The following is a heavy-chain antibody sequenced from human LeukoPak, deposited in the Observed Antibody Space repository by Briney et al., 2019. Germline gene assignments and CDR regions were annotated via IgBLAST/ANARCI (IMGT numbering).Heavy chain of an antibody. CDR1: GFTFSSYG. CDR2: ISYDGSNK. D-gene: IGHD5-18*01. J-gene: IGHJ6*02. V-gene: IGHV3-30*18. Sequence: PGRSLRLSCAASGFTFSSYGMHWVRQAPGKGLEWVAVISYDGSNKYYADSVKGRFTISRDNSKNTLYLQMNSLRAEDTAVYYCAKMQLSGYGMDVWGQGTTVTVSS. CDR3: AKMQLSGYGMDV.